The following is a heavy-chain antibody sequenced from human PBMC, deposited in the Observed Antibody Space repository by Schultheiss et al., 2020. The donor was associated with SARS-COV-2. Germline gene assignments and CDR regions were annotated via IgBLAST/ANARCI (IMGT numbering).Heavy chain of an antibody. CDR3: TTDQSFWSGYYRIDY. J-gene: IGHJ4*02. CDR2: IKSKTDGGTT. Sequence: GGSLRLSCAASGFTFSGSAMHWVRQASGKGLEWVGRIKSKTDGGTTDYAAPVKGRFTISRDDSKNTLYLQMNSLKTEDTAVYYCTTDQSFWSGYYRIDYWGQGTLVTVSS. D-gene: IGHD3-3*01. CDR1: GFTFSGSA. V-gene: IGHV3-15*01.